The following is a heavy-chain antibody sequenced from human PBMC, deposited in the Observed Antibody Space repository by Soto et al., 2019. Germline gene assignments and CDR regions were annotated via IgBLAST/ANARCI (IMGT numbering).Heavy chain of an antibody. Sequence: SETLSLTCTVSGGSISSYYWSWIRQPPGKGLEWIGYIYYSGSTNYNPSLKSRVTISVDTSKNQFSLKLSSVTAADTAVYYCARADYYDSSGYYSNWFDPWGQGTLVTVSS. V-gene: IGHV4-59*01. D-gene: IGHD3-22*01. J-gene: IGHJ5*02. CDR1: GGSISSYY. CDR3: ARADYYDSSGYYSNWFDP. CDR2: IYYSGST.